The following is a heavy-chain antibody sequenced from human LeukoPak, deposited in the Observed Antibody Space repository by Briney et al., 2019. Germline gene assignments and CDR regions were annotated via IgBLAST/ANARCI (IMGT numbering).Heavy chain of an antibody. Sequence: SQTLSLTCTVSGGSISSGDYCWSWIRQPPGKGLEWIGYIYYSGSTYYNPSLKSRVTISVDTSKNQFSLKLSSVTAADTAVYYCARPFGSGSYYRFPSYFDYWGQGTLVTVFS. D-gene: IGHD3-10*01. CDR3: ARPFGSGSYYRFPSYFDY. J-gene: IGHJ4*02. V-gene: IGHV4-30-4*01. CDR2: IYYSGST. CDR1: GGSISSGDYC.